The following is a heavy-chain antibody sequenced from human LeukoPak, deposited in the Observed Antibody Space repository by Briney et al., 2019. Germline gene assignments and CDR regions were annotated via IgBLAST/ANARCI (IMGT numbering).Heavy chain of an antibody. Sequence: GGSLRLSCAASGFTFSSYAMHWVRQAPGKGLEWVAVISYDGSNKYYADSVKGRFTISRDNSKNTLYLQMNSLRAEDTAVYYCARPRPTGEYDAFDIWGQGTMVTVSS. J-gene: IGHJ3*02. CDR3: ARPRPTGEYDAFDI. D-gene: IGHD7-27*01. CDR1: GFTFSSYA. V-gene: IGHV3-30-3*01. CDR2: ISYDGSNK.